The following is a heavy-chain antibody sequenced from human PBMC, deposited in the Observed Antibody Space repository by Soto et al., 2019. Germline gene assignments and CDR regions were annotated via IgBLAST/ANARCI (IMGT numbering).Heavy chain of an antibody. Sequence: EVQLVESGGDLVQPGGSLRLSCAASGFTFSSYEMNWVRQAPGKGLEWVSYISSSGSTIHYADSVQGRFTISRDNAQNALFLQLDSLRAEDTAVYYCVRDALYYFDYWGQGTLVTVSS. CDR2: ISSSGSTI. CDR1: GFTFSSYE. CDR3: VRDALYYFDY. V-gene: IGHV3-48*03. J-gene: IGHJ4*02.